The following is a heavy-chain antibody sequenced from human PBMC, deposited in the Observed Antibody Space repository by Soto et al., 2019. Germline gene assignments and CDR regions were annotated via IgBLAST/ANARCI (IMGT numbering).Heavy chain of an antibody. CDR2: IYYSGST. V-gene: IGHV4-59*01. J-gene: IGHJ5*02. CDR3: PSPTYYDFWSGQNKWFDP. Sequence: QVQLQESGPGLVKPSETLSLTCTVSGGSISSYYWSWIRQPPGKGLEWIGYIYYSGSTNYNPSLKSRVTLAVETSKIQLYLKLSSVTAADTAVYYCPSPTYYDFWSGQNKWFDPWGQGTLVTVSS. D-gene: IGHD3-3*01. CDR1: GGSISSYY.